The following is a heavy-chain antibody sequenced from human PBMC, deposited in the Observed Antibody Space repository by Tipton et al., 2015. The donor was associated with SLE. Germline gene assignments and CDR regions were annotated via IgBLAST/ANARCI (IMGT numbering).Heavy chain of an antibody. V-gene: IGHV4-38-2*02. J-gene: IGHJ4*02. CDR3: ARVKRGSTSGSPTPHIDF. CDR2: IYPSGTT. CDR1: GYAITYGHY. D-gene: IGHD3-10*01. Sequence: TLSLTCSVSGYAITYGHYWGWIRQSPGQGLAYIGSIYPSGTTYYNPSLKSRVTISMNIFNNQFSLQLSSVTAADTAVYYCARVKRGSTSGSPTPHIDFWGPGTLVTVSS.